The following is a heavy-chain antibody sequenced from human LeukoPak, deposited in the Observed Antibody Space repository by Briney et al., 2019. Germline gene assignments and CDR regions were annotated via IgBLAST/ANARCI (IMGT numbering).Heavy chain of an antibody. J-gene: IGHJ4*02. V-gene: IGHV4-59*01. CDR2: IYYSGST. CDR1: GGSISSYY. Sequence: PSETLSLTCTVSGGSISSYYWSWIRQPPGKGLEWIGYIYYSGSTNHNPSLKSRVTISVDTSKNQFSLKLSSVTAADTAVYYCARAPSGLYYFDYWGQGTLVTVSS. D-gene: IGHD6-19*01. CDR3: ARAPSGLYYFDY.